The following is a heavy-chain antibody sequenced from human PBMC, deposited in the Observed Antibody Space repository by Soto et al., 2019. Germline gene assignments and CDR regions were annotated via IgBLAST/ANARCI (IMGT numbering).Heavy chain of an antibody. V-gene: IGHV1-58*02. Sequence: QMQLVQSGPEVKKPGTSVKVSCKASGFTFTSSAMQWVRQARGQRLEWIGWIVVGSGNTNYAQKFQERGTITRNMSTSTDYMELSSLGSEDTAVYYCAAVLEYGSGSYQDVWGQGTTVTVSS. CDR2: IVVGSGNT. D-gene: IGHD3-10*01. CDR3: AAVLEYGSGSYQDV. J-gene: IGHJ6*02. CDR1: GFTFTSSA.